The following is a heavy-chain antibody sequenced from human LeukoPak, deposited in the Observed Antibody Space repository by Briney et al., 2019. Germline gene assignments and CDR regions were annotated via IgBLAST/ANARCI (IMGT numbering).Heavy chain of an antibody. CDR1: GGTFSSYA. CDR2: IIPIFGIA. D-gene: IGHD3-22*01. J-gene: IGHJ4*02. CDR3: ARNEYYYDSSGLDY. V-gene: IGHV1-69*04. Sequence: ASVKVSCKASGGTFSSYAISWVRQAPGQGLEWMGRIIPIFGIANYAQKFQGRVTITADKSTSTAYMELSSLRPEDTAVYYCARNEYYYDSSGLDYWGQGTLVTVSS.